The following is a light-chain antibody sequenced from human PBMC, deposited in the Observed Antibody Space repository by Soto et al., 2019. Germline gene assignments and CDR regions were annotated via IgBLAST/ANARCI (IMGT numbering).Light chain of an antibody. V-gene: IGKV3-20*01. J-gene: IGKJ2*01. Sequence: ELVLTQSPGTLSLSPGERATLSCRASQTVSSRYLAWYQQKPGQAPRLLMYGASNRATGIPDRFGGSGSGTDFTLTISRLEPEDFAVYFGQQYGRSPPFTFGQGTKVEIK. CDR1: QTVSSRY. CDR3: QQYGRSPPFT. CDR2: GAS.